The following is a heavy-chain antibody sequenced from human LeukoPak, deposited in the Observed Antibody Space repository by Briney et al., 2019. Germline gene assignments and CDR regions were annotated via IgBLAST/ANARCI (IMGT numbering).Heavy chain of an antibody. J-gene: IGHJ5*01. Sequence: RGESLQISCKASGHSFTHYWIGWVRQMPGKGLEWMGIIYPGDSDTKYSPSFQGQVTISADKSISTAYLQWSSLKASDTAMYYCARRITIFGDGNWFDFWGQGTLVTVSS. CDR2: IYPGDSDT. CDR1: GHSFTHYW. CDR3: ARRITIFGDGNWFDF. D-gene: IGHD3-3*01. V-gene: IGHV5-51*01.